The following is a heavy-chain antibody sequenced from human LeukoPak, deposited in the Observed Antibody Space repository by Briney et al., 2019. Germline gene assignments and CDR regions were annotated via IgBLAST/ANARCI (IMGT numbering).Heavy chain of an antibody. V-gene: IGHV3-23*01. D-gene: IGHD4-17*01. CDR1: GFTFSSYA. J-gene: IGHJ5*02. CDR2: ISGSGGST. CDR3: AKGSLDYGDLPNWFDP. Sequence: PGGSLRLSCAASGFTFSSYAMSWVRQAPGKGLEWVSAISGSGGSTYYADSVKGRFTISRDNSKNTLYLQMNSLRAEDTAVYYCAKGSLDYGDLPNWFDPWGQGTLVTVSS.